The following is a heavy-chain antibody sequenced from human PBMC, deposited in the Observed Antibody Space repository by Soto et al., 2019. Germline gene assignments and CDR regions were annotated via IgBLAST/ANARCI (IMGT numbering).Heavy chain of an antibody. V-gene: IGHV4-38-2*02. CDR3: ARGDYYDSSGYYYGAGAFDI. CDR2: IYHSGST. CDR1: GDSISPYY. Sequence: SETLSLTCTVSGDSISPYYWSWILQPPGKGLEWIGSIYHSGSTYYNPSLKSRVTISVDRSKNQFSLKLSSVTAADTAVYYCARGDYYDSSGYYYGAGAFDIWGQGTMVAVSS. J-gene: IGHJ3*02. D-gene: IGHD3-22*01.